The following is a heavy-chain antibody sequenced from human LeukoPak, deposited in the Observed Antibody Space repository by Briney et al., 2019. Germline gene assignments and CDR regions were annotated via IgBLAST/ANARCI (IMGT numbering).Heavy chain of an antibody. J-gene: IGHJ6*03. CDR3: ARGCLEWLLSGYYYYYMDV. Sequence: SSETLSLTCTVSGGSISSYYWSWIRQPPGKGLEWIGYIYYSGSTNYNPSLKSRVTISVDTSKNQFSLKLSSVTAADTAVYYCARGCLEWLLSGYYYYYMDVWGKGTTVTVSS. CDR1: GGSISSYY. CDR2: IYYSGST. D-gene: IGHD3-3*01. V-gene: IGHV4-59*01.